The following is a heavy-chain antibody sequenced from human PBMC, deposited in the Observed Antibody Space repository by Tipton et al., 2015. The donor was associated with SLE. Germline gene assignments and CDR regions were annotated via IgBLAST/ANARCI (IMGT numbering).Heavy chain of an antibody. CDR1: GGSISSSSYY. D-gene: IGHD3-10*01. J-gene: IGHJ3*02. V-gene: IGHV4-39*07. CDR2: IYHSGST. Sequence: TLSLTCTVSGGSISSSSYYWGWIRQPPGKGLEWIGSIYHSGSTYYNPSLKSRVTISVDTSKNQFSLKLSSVTAADTAVYYCARAPGEGAAFDIWGQGTMVTVSS. CDR3: ARAPGEGAAFDI.